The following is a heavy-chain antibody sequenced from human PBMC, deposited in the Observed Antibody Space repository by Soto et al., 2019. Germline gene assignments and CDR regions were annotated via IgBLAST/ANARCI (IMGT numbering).Heavy chain of an antibody. Sequence: EVQLVESGGGLVQPGGSLRLSCAASGFTFSSYSMNWVRQAPGKGLEWVSYISSSSSTIYYADSVKGRFTISRDNAKNSLYLQMNSLRAEDTAVYYCARAYXLXXMVDYFDYWGQGTLVTVSS. J-gene: IGHJ4*02. CDR1: GFTFSSYS. CDR3: ARAYXLXXMVDYFDY. CDR2: ISSSSSTI. V-gene: IGHV3-48*01. D-gene: IGHD3-10*01.